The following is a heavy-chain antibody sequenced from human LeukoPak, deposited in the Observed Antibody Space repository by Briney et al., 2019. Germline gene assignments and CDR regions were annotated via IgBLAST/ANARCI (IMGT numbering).Heavy chain of an antibody. CDR1: GFTFSTYA. CDR3: AKDRGFHDYGDHYFDY. D-gene: IGHD4-17*01. CDR2: FSGSGGST. Sequence: PGGSLRLSCAASGFTFSTYAMNWVRQAPGKGLEWVSAFSGSGGSTYYADSVKGRFTISRDNSKNTLYLQMNSLRAEDTAVYYCAKDRGFHDYGDHYFDYWGQGTLVTVSS. V-gene: IGHV3-23*01. J-gene: IGHJ4*02.